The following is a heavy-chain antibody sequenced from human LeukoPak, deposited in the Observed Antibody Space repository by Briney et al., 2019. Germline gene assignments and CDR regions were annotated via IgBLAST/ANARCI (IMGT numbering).Heavy chain of an antibody. CDR1: AFTFSSYW. CDR2: IKEDGSEI. CDR3: ARDRGYSSFDY. J-gene: IGHJ4*02. D-gene: IGHD4-23*01. V-gene: IGHV3-7*01. Sequence: PGGPLRPSSEASAFTFSSYWMSWVRHPPGKGLEWVANIKEDGSEINYVDSVKGRFTISRDNAKNSLFLQMNSLRVEDTAVYYCARDRGYSSFDYWGQGTLVTVSS.